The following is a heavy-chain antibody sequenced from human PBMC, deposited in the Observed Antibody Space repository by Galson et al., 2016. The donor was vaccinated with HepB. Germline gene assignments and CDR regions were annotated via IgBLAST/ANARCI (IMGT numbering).Heavy chain of an antibody. CDR3: GRTIIPSSSAFVI. V-gene: IGHV3-74*01. CDR2: ISTDGTIT. Sequence: SLRLSCAASGFTFSTFGMHWVRQAPGKGLVWVSRISTDGTITTYAASVKGRFTISRDNAKNTLYLQMNSLRADDTAVYYCGRTIIPSSSAFVIWGLGTMVTVSS. J-gene: IGHJ3*02. CDR1: GFTFSTFG. D-gene: IGHD2-2*01.